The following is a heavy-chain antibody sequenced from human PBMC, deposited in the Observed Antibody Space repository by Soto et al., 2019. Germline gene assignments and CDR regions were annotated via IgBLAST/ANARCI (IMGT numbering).Heavy chain of an antibody. J-gene: IGHJ1*01. CDR1: GGSFSGYY. CDR2: INHSGST. D-gene: IGHD2-8*01. CDR3: ARGRASIMVYARASTEFQH. V-gene: IGHV4-34*01. Sequence: PSETLSLTCAVYGGSFSGYYWSWIRQPPGKGLEWIGEINHSGSTNYNPSLKSRVTISVDTSKNQFSLKLSSVTAADTAVYYCARGRASIMVYARASTEFQHWGQGTLVTVSS.